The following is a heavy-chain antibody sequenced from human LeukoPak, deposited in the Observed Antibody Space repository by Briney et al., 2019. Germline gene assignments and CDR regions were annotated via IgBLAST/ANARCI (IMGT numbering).Heavy chain of an antibody. V-gene: IGHV3-30*02. CDR1: GFTFSSYG. D-gene: IGHD2-2*01. Sequence: GGSLRLSCAASGFTFSSYGMHWVRQAPGKGQEWVAFIRFDESNKYYADSVKGRFTISRDNSKNTLYLQMNSLAVEDTAVYYCAKDPRQYSFTGCLDPWGQGTLVTVSS. J-gene: IGHJ5*02. CDR3: AKDPRQYSFTGCLDP. CDR2: IRFDESNK.